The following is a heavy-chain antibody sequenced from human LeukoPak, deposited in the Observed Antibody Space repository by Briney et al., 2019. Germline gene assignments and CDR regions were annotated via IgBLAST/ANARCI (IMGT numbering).Heavy chain of an antibody. D-gene: IGHD3-22*01. V-gene: IGHV3-7*01. CDR3: ARVLNKYYYDSSGYSY. CDR1: GFTFSSYW. J-gene: IGHJ4*02. Sequence: GGSLRLSCAASGFTFSSYWMSWVRQAPGKGLEWVANIKQDGSEKYYVDSVKGRFTISRDNAKNSLYLQMNSLRAEDTAVYYCARVLNKYYYDSSGYSYWGQGTLVTVSS. CDR2: IKQDGSEK.